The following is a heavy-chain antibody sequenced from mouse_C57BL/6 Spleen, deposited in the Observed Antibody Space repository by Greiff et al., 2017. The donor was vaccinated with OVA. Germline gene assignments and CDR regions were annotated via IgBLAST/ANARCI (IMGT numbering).Heavy chain of an antibody. Sequence: EVQLQQSGPELVKPGASVKISCKASGYTFTDYYMNWVKQSHGKSLEWIGDINPNNGGTSYNQKFKGKATLTVDKSSSTAYMELRSLTSEDSAVDYCARGGYGSSFDYWGQGTTLTVSS. J-gene: IGHJ2*01. CDR3: ARGGYGSSFDY. CDR1: GYTFTDYY. CDR2: INPNNGGT. V-gene: IGHV1-26*01. D-gene: IGHD1-1*01.